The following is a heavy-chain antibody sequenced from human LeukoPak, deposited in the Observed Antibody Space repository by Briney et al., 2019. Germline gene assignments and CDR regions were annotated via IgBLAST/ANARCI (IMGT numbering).Heavy chain of an antibody. CDR2: ISHGGRT. J-gene: IGHJ4*02. CDR3: ARLSANSSAYFFDY. CDR1: GFTVGSNY. V-gene: IGHV3-66*04. Sequence: GGSLRLSCAASGFTVGSNYMSWVRQAPGKGLEWVSIISHGGRTNYADSGKGRFTISRDTSKNTLYLQMNSLRAEDTAVYYCARLSANSSAYFFDYWGQGTLVTVSS. D-gene: IGHD3-22*01.